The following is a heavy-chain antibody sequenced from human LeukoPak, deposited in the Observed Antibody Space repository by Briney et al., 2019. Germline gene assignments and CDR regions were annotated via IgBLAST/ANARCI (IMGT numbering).Heavy chain of an antibody. CDR2: IKQDGSEK. Sequence: PGGSLRLSCAASGFTLSDHWMTWVRQAPGKGLEWVAYIKQDGSEKYYVDSVKGRFTISRDNSKNSLYLQMNSLRAEDTAVYYCAVNDAFDIWGQGTMVTVSS. J-gene: IGHJ3*02. V-gene: IGHV3-7*02. CDR1: GFTLSDHW. CDR3: AVNDAFDI.